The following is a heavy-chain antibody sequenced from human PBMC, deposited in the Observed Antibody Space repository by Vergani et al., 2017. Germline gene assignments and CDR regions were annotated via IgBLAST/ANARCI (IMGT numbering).Heavy chain of an antibody. J-gene: IGHJ6*03. V-gene: IGHV3-23*01. CDR1: GFTFSSYA. CDR3: AKVGSSSWYLRNYYYMDV. Sequence: EVQLLESGGGLVQPGGSLRLSCAASGFTFSSYAMSWVRQAPGKGLEWVSAISGSGGSTYYADSVKGRFTISRDNSKNTLYLQMNSLRAKDTAVYYCAKVGSSSWYLRNYYYMDVWGKGTTVTVSS. D-gene: IGHD6-13*01. CDR2: ISGSGGST.